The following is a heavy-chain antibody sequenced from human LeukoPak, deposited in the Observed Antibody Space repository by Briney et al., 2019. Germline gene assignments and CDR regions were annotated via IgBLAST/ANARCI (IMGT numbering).Heavy chain of an antibody. CDR1: GFTFGGYT. D-gene: IGHD2-21*01. CDR3: IRSISFDY. J-gene: IGHJ4*02. V-gene: IGHV3-49*04. CDR2: IRDKGSGGAT. Sequence: GRSLRLSCTTSGFTFGGYTVSWVRQAPGKGLEWVGSIRDKGSGGATYYAASVKGRFTISRDDSKSLAYLQMDSLETEDTAVYHCIRSISFDYWGQGTLVTVSS.